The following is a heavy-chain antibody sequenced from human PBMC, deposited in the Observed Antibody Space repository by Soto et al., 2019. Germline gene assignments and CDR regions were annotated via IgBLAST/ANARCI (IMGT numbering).Heavy chain of an antibody. CDR3: ERVAAAGTNLERYYFDY. CDR2: IYYSGST. Sequence: SETLSLTCTVSGGSISSSSYYWGWIRQPPGKGLEWIGSIYYSGSTYYNPSLKSRVTISVDTSKNQFSLKLSSVTAADTAVYYCERVAAAGTNLERYYFDYWGQGTLVTVSS. D-gene: IGHD6-13*01. CDR1: GGSISSSSYY. J-gene: IGHJ4*02. V-gene: IGHV4-39*01.